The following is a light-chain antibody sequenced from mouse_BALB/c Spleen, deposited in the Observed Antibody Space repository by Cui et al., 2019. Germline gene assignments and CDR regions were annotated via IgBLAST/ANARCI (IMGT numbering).Light chain of an antibody. J-gene: IGKJ1*01. Sequence: SSEMTQNRKFLLVSAGDRVTITCKASQSVSNDVAWYQQKPVQSPKLLIYYASNRYTGVPDRFTGSGYGTDFTFTISTVQAEDLAVYFCQQDYSSPWTFGGGTKLEIK. CDR3: QQDYSSPWT. CDR2: YAS. V-gene: IGKV6-32*01. CDR1: QSVSND.